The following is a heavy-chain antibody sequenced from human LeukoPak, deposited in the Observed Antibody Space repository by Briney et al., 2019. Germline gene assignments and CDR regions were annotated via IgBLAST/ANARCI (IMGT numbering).Heavy chain of an antibody. D-gene: IGHD3-3*01. Sequence: PSETLSLTCAVSGGSISSHYWSWIRQPPGKGLEWIGYIYYSGSTNYNPSLKSRVTISVDTSKNQFSLKLSSVTAADTAVYYCARAYDFWSCYMDVWGKGTTVTVSS. V-gene: IGHV4-59*11. J-gene: IGHJ6*03. CDR3: ARAYDFWSCYMDV. CDR1: GGSISSHY. CDR2: IYYSGST.